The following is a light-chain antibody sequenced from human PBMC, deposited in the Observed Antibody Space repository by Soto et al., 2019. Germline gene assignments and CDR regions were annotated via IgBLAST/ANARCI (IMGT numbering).Light chain of an antibody. CDR1: QSISSW. J-gene: IGKJ2*01. Sequence: DIQMTQSPSTLSASVGDRDTITGRASQSISSWLAWYQQKPGKAPKVLISKASTLQSGVPSRFSGSRSATEFTLTVSSLQPDDFATYYCQQYHSYPYTFGQGTKLEIE. CDR3: QQYHSYPYT. CDR2: KAS. V-gene: IGKV1-5*03.